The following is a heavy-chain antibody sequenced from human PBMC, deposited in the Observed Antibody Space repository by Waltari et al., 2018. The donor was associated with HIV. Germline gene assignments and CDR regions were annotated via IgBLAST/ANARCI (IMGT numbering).Heavy chain of an antibody. D-gene: IGHD3-10*01. V-gene: IGHV3-7*03. J-gene: IGHJ4*02. CDR1: GFDFVPYS. CDR2: IHRGNNEK. CDR3: VRDDPGYGPIDY. Sequence: DVYLVESGGGVVKTGGSMILTCEASGFDFVPYSMNWVRQSPVRGLEWVASIHRGNNEKHYLDSVRGRFVISRDNSESSVYLQMESLREEDTATYFCVRDDPGYGPIDYWGQGTLVTV.